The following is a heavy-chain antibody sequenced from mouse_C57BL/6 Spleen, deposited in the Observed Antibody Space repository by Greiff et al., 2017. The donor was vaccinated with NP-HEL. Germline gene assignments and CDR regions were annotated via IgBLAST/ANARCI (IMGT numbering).Heavy chain of an antibody. V-gene: IGHV3-6*01. CDR2: ISYDGSN. CDR3: AREGTTVVATRWYFDV. D-gene: IGHD1-1*01. CDR1: GYSITSGYY. J-gene: IGHJ1*03. Sequence: EVQVVESGPGLVKPSQSLSLTCSVTGYSITSGYYWNWIRQFPGNKLEWMGYISYDGSNNYNPSLKNRISITRDTSKNQFFLKLNSVTTEDTATYYCAREGTTVVATRWYFDVWGTGTTVTVSS.